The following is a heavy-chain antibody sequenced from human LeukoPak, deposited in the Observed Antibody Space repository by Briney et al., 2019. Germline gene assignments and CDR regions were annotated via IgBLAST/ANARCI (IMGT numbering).Heavy chain of an antibody. J-gene: IGHJ5*02. CDR1: GSALSDLA. V-gene: IGHV1-24*01. CDR3: ATGHSTGYHYWFDP. Sequence: ASVTVSCKVSGSALSDLAMQWVRQVPGKGLEWMGGLDRESGETLYSEKFQGRVTMAQDTSTDTAYMDLTSLTSEDTAVYYCATGHSTGYHYWFDPWRQGTLVTVSS. CDR2: LDRESGET. D-gene: IGHD2-2*03.